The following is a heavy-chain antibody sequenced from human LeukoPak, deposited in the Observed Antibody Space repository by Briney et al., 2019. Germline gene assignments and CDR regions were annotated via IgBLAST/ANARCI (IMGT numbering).Heavy chain of an antibody. V-gene: IGHV3-9*01. J-gene: IGHJ4*02. D-gene: IGHD3-22*01. CDR3: AKDVYYDSSEMNYFDY. Sequence: PGRSLRLSCAASGFTFDDYAMHWVRQAPGKGLEWVSGISWNSGSIGYADSVKGRFTISRDNAKNSLYLQMNSLRAEDTALYYCAKDVYYDSSEMNYFDYWGQGTLVTVSS. CDR2: ISWNSGSI. CDR1: GFTFDDYA.